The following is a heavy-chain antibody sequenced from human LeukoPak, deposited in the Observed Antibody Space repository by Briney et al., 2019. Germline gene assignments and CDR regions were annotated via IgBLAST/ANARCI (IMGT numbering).Heavy chain of an antibody. CDR3: IAWVVTAYT. D-gene: IGHD2-21*02. CDR2: IRNKTNNYAT. Sequence: GGSLRLSCAASGFTFSGSAMHWVRQASGKGLEWVGRIRNKTNNYATAYAASVKGRFTISRDDSKNTTYLQIKSLKTEDTAVCYCIAWVVTAYTWGQGTLVTVSS. CDR1: GFTFSGSA. J-gene: IGHJ4*02. V-gene: IGHV3-73*01.